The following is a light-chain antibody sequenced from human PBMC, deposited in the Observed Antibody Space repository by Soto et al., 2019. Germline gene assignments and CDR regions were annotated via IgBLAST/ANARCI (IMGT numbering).Light chain of an antibody. CDR2: GDN. J-gene: IGLJ2*01. V-gene: IGLV1-44*01. CDR1: ASSLGTIT. Sequence: QSVLTQPPSASGTPGQRVTISFSGRASSLGTITVNWYRQLPGTAPKLLIYGDNQRPSGVPDRFSGSKSGTSASLAISGLQSEDEAEYYCAAWDGSLNNVLFGGGTKLTVL. CDR3: AAWDGSLNNVL.